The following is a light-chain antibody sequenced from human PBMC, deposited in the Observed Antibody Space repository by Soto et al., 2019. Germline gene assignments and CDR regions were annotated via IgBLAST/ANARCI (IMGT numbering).Light chain of an antibody. Sequence: QSALTQPASVSGSPGQSITISCTGTNSDVGGYDRVSWYQHHPGKAPKLLIFEVYNRPSGISDRFSGSKSGDTASLTISGLQAEDEADYYCVSYIDSSKTHWVFGGGTKLTVL. J-gene: IGLJ3*02. CDR3: VSYIDSSKTHWV. CDR2: EVY. CDR1: NSDVGGYDR. V-gene: IGLV2-14*01.